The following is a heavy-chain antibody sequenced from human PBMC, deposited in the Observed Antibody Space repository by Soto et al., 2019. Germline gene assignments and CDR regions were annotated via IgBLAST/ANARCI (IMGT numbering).Heavy chain of an antibody. CDR1: GFMFSSYA. V-gene: IGHV3-21*06. Sequence: EVQLLESGGGLVRPGGSLRLSCAVSGFMFSSYAMTWVRQAPGKGLEWVSSISSTTNYIYYGDSMKGRFTISRDNGKNSLYLEIHSLRAEDTAVYYCARESEDLTSNFDYWGQGTLVTVSS. CDR3: ARESEDLTSNFDY. CDR2: ISSTTNYI. J-gene: IGHJ4*02.